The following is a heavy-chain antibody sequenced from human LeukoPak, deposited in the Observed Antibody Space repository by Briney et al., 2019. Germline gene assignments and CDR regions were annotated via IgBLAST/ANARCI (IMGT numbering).Heavy chain of an antibody. CDR3: ASLKYSYGQPDS. D-gene: IGHD5-18*01. J-gene: IGHJ4*02. CDR2: ISSGSGYI. CDR1: GFTFSSYT. V-gene: IGHV3-21*01. Sequence: PGGSLRLSCAASGFTFSSYTMNWVRQAPGKGLEWVSSISSGSGYIYYADSVKGRFTISRDNAKNSPYLQMNSLRAEDTAVYYCASLKYSYGQPDSWGQGTLVTVSS.